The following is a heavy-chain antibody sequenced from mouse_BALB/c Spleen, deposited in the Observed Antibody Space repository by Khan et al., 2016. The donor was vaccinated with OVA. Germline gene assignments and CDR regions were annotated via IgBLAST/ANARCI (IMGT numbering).Heavy chain of an antibody. CDR3: TRRAYYYDSDGFAY. D-gene: IGHD1-1*01. CDR2: VSTGGSYT. Sequence: EVQLVESGGDLVKPGGSLKLSCATSGFTFSTYGMSWVRQTPDKRLEWVATVSTGGSYTYYPDSVKGRFTISRDNAKNTLYLQMSGLKSEDTAMFYCTRRAYYYDSDGFAYWGQGTLVTVSA. CDR1: GFTFSTYG. J-gene: IGHJ3*01. V-gene: IGHV5-6*01.